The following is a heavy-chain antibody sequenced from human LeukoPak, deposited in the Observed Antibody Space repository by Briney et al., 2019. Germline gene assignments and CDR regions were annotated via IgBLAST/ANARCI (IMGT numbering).Heavy chain of an antibody. Sequence: SETLSLTCTVSGGSISSYYWSWIRQPPGKGLEGIGYIYYSGSTNYNPSLKSRVTISVDTSKNQFSLKLSSVTAADTAVYYCARGLTSYWPDYWGQGTLVTVSS. CDR1: GGSISSYY. V-gene: IGHV4-59*01. D-gene: IGHD1-26*01. J-gene: IGHJ4*02. CDR3: ARGLTSYWPDY. CDR2: IYYSGST.